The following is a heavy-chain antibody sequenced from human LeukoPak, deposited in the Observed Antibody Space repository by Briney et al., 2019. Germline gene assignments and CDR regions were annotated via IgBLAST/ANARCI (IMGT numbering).Heavy chain of an antibody. V-gene: IGHV3-72*01. Sequence: GGSLRLSCAASGFTFSDYILDWVRQAPGKGLEWVGRIRRRANSYTTEYAASVKDRFIISRDDSKNSLYLHMDSLKTEDTAVYHCTRDGGENGKTAFDIWGQGTLVTVSA. CDR2: IRRRANSYTT. J-gene: IGHJ3*02. D-gene: IGHD3-16*01. CDR3: TRDGGENGKTAFDI. CDR1: GFTFSDYI.